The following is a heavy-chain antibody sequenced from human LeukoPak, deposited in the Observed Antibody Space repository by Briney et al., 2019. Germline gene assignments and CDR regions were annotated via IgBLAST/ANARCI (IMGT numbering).Heavy chain of an antibody. CDR1: GFTFSSYE. D-gene: IGHD6-19*01. CDR3: ARASGVQWLVPPWFDP. V-gene: IGHV3-48*03. Sequence: GGSLRLSCAASGFTFSSYEMNWVRQAPGKGLEWVSYISSSGSTIYYADSVKGRFTISRDNSKNTLYLQMNSLRVEDTAVYYCARASGVQWLVPPWFDPWGQGTLVTVSS. CDR2: ISSSGSTI. J-gene: IGHJ5*02.